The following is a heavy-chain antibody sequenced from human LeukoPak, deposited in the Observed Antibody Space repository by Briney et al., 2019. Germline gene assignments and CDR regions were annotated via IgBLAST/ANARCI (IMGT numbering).Heavy chain of an antibody. CDR2: LGIAGDT. J-gene: IGHJ4*02. V-gene: IGHV3-13*01. CDR3: ARQKRSHGNFDY. D-gene: IGHD1-1*01. CDR1: GFTVSSYA. Sequence: PGGSLRLSCAASGFTVSSYAMHWVRQPIGKGLEWVSALGIAGDTFYPGSVKGRFTISRENAKNSLYLQMNSLRAEDTAMYYCARQKRSHGNFDYWGLGTLVTVSS.